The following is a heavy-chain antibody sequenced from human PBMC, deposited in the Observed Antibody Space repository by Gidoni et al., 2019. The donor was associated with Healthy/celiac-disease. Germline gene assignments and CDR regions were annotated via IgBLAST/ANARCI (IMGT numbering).Heavy chain of an antibody. J-gene: IGHJ6*02. V-gene: IGHV4-31*03. CDR1: GGSISSGGYY. D-gene: IGHD3-22*01. CDR2: IYYSGST. Sequence: QVQLQESGPGLVKPSQTLSLTCTVSGGSISSGGYYWSLIRQHPGKGLEWIGYIYYSGSTYYNPSLKSRVTISVDTSKNQCSLKLSSVTAADTAVYYCARDRYYYDSSPVGYGMDVWGQGTTVTVSS. CDR3: ARDRYYYDSSPVGYGMDV.